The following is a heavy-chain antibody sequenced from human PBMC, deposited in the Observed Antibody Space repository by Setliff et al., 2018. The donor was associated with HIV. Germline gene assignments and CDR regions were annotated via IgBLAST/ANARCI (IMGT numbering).Heavy chain of an antibody. CDR2: IIPMFGTL. J-gene: IGHJ3*02. CDR1: GYTFTNYD. Sequence: ASVKVSCKASGYTFTNYDINWVRQATGQGLQWMGGIIPMFGTLNFAQKFQGRVTISTDDSTSTAYMELNSLRSEDTAVYYCARGHSHGYGYSGSYGPFDIWGQGTMVTVSS. CDR3: ARGHSHGYGYSGSYGPFDI. V-gene: IGHV1-69*05. D-gene: IGHD1-26*01.